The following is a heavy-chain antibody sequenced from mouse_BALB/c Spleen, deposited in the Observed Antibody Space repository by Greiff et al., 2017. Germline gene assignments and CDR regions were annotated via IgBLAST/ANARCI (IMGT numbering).Heavy chain of an antibody. CDR2: INPYNGAT. V-gene: IGHV1-31*01. Sequence: VQLQQSGPELVKPGASVKISCKASGYSFTGYYMHWVKQSHVKSLEWIGRINPYNGATSYNQNFKDKASLTVDKSSSTAYMELNSLTSEDSAVYYGARGRDYYGPYWYFDVWGAGTTVTVSS. CDR3: ARGRDYYGPYWYFDV. D-gene: IGHD1-2*01. J-gene: IGHJ1*01. CDR1: GYSFTGYY.